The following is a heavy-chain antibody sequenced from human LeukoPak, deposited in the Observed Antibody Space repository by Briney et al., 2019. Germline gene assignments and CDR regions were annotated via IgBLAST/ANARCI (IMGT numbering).Heavy chain of an antibody. CDR1: GFTFSDYY. D-gene: IGHD3-22*01. CDR3: ARDKVGYDSSGYYYGMDV. J-gene: IGHJ6*02. V-gene: IGHV3-11*01. Sequence: GGSLRLSCAASGFTFSDYYMSWIRQAPGKGLEWVSYISSSSSTIYYADSVKGRFTISRDNAKNSLYLQMNSLRAEDTAVYYCARDKVGYDSSGYYYGMDVWGQGTTVTVSS. CDR2: ISSSSSTI.